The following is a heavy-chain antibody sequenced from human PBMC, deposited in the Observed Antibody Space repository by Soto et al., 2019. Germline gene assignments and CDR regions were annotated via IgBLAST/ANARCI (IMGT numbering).Heavy chain of an antibody. CDR3: ARGRISYGLRKLDY. CDR2: IYYSGST. CDR1: GGSVSSGSYY. Sequence: KPSETLSLTCTVSGGSVSSGSYYWSWIRQPPGKGLEWIGYIYYSGSTNYNPSLKSQVTISVDTSKNQFSLKLSSVTAADTAVYYCARGRISYGLRKLDYWGQGTLVTVSS. V-gene: IGHV4-61*01. D-gene: IGHD5-18*01. J-gene: IGHJ4*02.